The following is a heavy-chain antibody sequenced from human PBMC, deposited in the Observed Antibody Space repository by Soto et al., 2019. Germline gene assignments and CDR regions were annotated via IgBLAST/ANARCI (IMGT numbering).Heavy chain of an antibody. D-gene: IGHD3-10*01. Sequence: SETLSLTCAVYGGSFSGYYWSWIRQPPGKGLEWIGEINHSGSTNYNPSLKSRVTISVDTSKNQFSLKLSSVTAADTAVYYCASACCPGGADECTMVRGASSGSFDYWGQGTLVTVSS. CDR1: GGSFSGYY. V-gene: IGHV4-34*01. CDR3: ASACCPGGADECTMVRGASSGSFDY. J-gene: IGHJ4*02. CDR2: INHSGST.